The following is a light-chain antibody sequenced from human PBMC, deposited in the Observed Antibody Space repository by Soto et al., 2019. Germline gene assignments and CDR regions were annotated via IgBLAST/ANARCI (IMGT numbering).Light chain of an antibody. J-gene: IGLJ2*01. V-gene: IGLV2-14*01. CDR2: EVT. CDR1: SSDVGGYNY. Sequence: QSALTQPASVSGSPGQSITISCTGTSSDVGGYNYVSWYQHHPGKAPKLMIYEVTNRPTGVSNRFSGSKSGNTASLTISGLQAADEADYCCSSYSSSSTHVVFGGGTKVTVL. CDR3: SSYSSSSTHVV.